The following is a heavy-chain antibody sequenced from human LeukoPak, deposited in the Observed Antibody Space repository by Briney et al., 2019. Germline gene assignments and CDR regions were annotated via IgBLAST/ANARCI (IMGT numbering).Heavy chain of an antibody. CDR2: INHSGST. V-gene: IGHV4-34*01. CDR1: GGSFSGYY. CDR3: ARGRRFGP. J-gene: IGHJ5*02. Sequence: SETLSLTCAVHGGSFSGYYWSWIRQPPGKGLEWIGEINHSGSTNYNPSLKSRVTISVDTSKNQFSLKLSSVTAADTAVYYCARGRRFGPWGQGTLVTVSS.